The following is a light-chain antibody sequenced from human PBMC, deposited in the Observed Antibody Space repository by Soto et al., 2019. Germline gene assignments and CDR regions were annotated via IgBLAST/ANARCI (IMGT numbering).Light chain of an antibody. V-gene: IGKV3-11*01. CDR3: QQRSNWPPYT. CDR1: QSVSSY. CDR2: DAS. Sequence: EIVLTQSPATLSLSPGERATLSCRASQSVSSYLAWYVQKPGQAPRLLIYDASNRATGIPARFSGSGSGTDSTLTISSLEPEDFAVYYCQQRSNWPPYTFGQGTKLEIK. J-gene: IGKJ2*01.